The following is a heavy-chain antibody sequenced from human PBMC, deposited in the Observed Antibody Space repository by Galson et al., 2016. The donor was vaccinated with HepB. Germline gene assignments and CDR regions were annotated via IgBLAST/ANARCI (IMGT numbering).Heavy chain of an antibody. CDR2: IFPNGEK. V-gene: IGHV2-26*01. J-gene: IGHJ4*02. D-gene: IGHD5-24*01. CDR1: GFSLSDARMG. CDR3: ARIEASAPWLHSYFDS. Sequence: LVKPTQTLTLTCTVSGFSLSDARMGVSWIRQPPGKALEWLAHIFPNGEKSYRTSLRNRLTISKDTSKSQVVLTLTNMDPVDTATYFCARIEASAPWLHSYFDSWGQGSLVTVSS.